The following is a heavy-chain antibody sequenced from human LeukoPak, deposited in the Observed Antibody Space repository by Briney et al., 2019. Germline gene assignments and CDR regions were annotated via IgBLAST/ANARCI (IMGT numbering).Heavy chain of an antibody. J-gene: IGHJ4*02. D-gene: IGHD6-13*01. CDR2: IIPIFGTA. V-gene: IGHV1-69*13. CDR1: GGTFSSYA. Sequence: GASVKVSCKASGGTFSSYAISWARQAPGQGLEWMGGIIPIFGTANYAQKFQGRVTITADESTSTAYMELSSLRSEDTGVYYCARTMGSSWYSVYWGQGTLVTVSS. CDR3: ARTMGSSWYSVY.